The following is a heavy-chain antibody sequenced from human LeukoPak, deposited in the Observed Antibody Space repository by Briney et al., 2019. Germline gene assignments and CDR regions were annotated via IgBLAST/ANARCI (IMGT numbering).Heavy chain of an antibody. Sequence: GGSLRLSCAASGFTFRRYDMSWVRQAPGKGLEWVSAISGSGSSTYYADSVKGRFTISRDNSKNTLYLQMNSLRAEDTAVYYCAKDSTPGALYYYYGMDVWGQGTTVTVSS. J-gene: IGHJ6*02. CDR2: ISGSGSST. V-gene: IGHV3-23*01. CDR3: AKDSTPGALYYYYGMDV. D-gene: IGHD2-15*01. CDR1: GFTFRRYD.